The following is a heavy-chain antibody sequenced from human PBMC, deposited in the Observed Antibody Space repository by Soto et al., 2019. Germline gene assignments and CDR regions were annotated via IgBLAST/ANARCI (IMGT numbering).Heavy chain of an antibody. CDR2: ISGSGGST. CDR3: AKDIAAAGTDYYYGMDV. Sequence: PGGSLRLSCAASGFTFSSYAMSWVRQAPGKGLEWVSAISGSGGSTYYADSVKGRFTISRDNSKNTLYLQMNSLRAEDTAVYYCAKDIAAAGTDYYYGMDVWGQGTKVTVSS. V-gene: IGHV3-23*01. D-gene: IGHD6-13*01. J-gene: IGHJ6*02. CDR1: GFTFSSYA.